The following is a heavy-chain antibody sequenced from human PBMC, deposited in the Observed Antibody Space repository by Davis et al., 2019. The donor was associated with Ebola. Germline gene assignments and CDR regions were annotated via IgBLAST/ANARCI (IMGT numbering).Heavy chain of an antibody. D-gene: IGHD1-20*01. V-gene: IGHV1-18*01. CDR1: GGTFSSYA. Sequence: ASVKVSCKASGGTFSSYAISWVRQAPGQGLEWMGWISAYNGNTNYAQKLQGRVTMTTDTSTSTAYMELSSLRSEDTAVYYCARGPRPRITGTEPPAGSVWGQGTTVTVSS. J-gene: IGHJ6*02. CDR2: ISAYNGNT. CDR3: ARGPRPRITGTEPPAGSV.